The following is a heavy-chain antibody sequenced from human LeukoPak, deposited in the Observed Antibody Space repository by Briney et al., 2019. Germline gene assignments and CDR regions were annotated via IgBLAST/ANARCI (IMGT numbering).Heavy chain of an antibody. CDR1: GFTFSSYG. Sequence: PGTFLRLSCAASGFTFSSYGMHWVRQAPGKGLEWVAVISYDGSNKYYADSVKGRFTISRDNSKNTLYLQMNSLRAEDMAVYYCARDRDFYGSGSFDSWGQGTLVTVSS. V-gene: IGHV3-30*03. CDR2: ISYDGSNK. CDR3: ARDRDFYGSGSFDS. J-gene: IGHJ4*02. D-gene: IGHD3-10*01.